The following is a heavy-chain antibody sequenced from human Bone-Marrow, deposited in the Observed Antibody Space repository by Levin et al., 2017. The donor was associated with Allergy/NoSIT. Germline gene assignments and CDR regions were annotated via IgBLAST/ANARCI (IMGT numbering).Heavy chain of an antibody. Sequence: SGPTLVKPTQTLTLTCTVSGGSISSDNYYWTWIRQPPGKGLECIGYTYYNGSTYYNPSLKSRVTISVDTSKNQFSLKLDSVTAADTAVYYCARVRDGYNFGDYYFDSWGQGTLVIVSS. CDR2: TYYNGST. CDR1: GGSISSDNYY. CDR3: ARVRDGYNFGDYYFDS. V-gene: IGHV4-30-4*01. D-gene: IGHD5-24*01. J-gene: IGHJ4*02.